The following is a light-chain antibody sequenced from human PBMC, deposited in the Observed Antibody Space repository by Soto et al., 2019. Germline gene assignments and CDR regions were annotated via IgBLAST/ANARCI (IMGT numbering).Light chain of an antibody. CDR3: QHYNNWPST. CDR2: MAS. V-gene: IGKV1-5*01. J-gene: IGKJ4*01. Sequence: DIQMTQSPSTLSASVGDRVTITCRASQSISSWLAWYQQKPGKAPRLLIYMASTLESGVPSRFSGSGSGTEFTLNISSLQSEDFAVYYCQHYNNWPSTFGGGTKVDIK. CDR1: QSISSW.